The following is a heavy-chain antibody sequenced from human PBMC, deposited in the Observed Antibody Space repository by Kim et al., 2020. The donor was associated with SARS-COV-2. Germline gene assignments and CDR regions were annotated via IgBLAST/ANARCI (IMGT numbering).Heavy chain of an antibody. Sequence: SETLSLTCAVYGGSFSGYYWSWIRQPPGKGLEWIGEINHSGSTNYNPSLKSRVTISVDTSKNQFSLKLSSVTAADTAVYYCARDIVVVTAIRYFDLWGRG. CDR2: INHSGST. CDR3: ARDIVVVTAIRYFDL. CDR1: GGSFSGYY. J-gene: IGHJ2*01. D-gene: IGHD2-21*02. V-gene: IGHV4-34*01.